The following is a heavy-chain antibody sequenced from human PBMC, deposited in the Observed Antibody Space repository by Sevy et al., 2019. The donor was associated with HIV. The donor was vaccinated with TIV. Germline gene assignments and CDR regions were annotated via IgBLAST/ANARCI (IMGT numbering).Heavy chain of an antibody. CDR3: GKDPDEQLDFGAHSFFYYYFGVDV. CDR1: GFRFNTAP. CDR2: ISSDGVNI. D-gene: IGHD6-13*01. J-gene: IGHJ6*02. Sequence: GGSLRLSCTGSGFRFNTAPMYWVRQAPGKALEWVAFISSDGVNINYGDSVKGRVTVSRDNSRDTIYLQMDNVRSDDAATYFCGKDPDEQLDFGAHSFFYYYFGVDVWGPGTTVTVSS. V-gene: IGHV3-30*18.